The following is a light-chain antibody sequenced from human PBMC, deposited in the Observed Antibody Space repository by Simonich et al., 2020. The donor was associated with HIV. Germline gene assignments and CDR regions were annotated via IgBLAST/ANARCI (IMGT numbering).Light chain of an antibody. Sequence: EIVLTQSPGTLSLSPGERATLSCRASQSVSSHLAWYQQKPGQSPRLLIYDASNRAAGIPARFSGSGSGTEFTLTISSMQSEDLAVYYCHQYNKWPPGFTFGPGTKVDIK. V-gene: IGKV3-15*01. CDR1: QSVSSH. CDR3: HQYNKWPPGFT. J-gene: IGKJ3*01. CDR2: DAS.